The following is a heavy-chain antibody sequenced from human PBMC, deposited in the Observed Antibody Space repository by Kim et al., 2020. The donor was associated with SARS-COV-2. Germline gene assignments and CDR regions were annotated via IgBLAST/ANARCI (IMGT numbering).Heavy chain of an antibody. J-gene: IGHJ4*02. V-gene: IGHV4-59*01. CDR2: IYYSGST. Sequence: SETLSLTCTVSGGSISSYYWSWIRQPPGKGLEWIGYIYYSGSTNYNPSLKSRVTISVDTSKNQFSLKLSSVTAADTAVYYCARGIVRPFYWGQGTLVTVS. D-gene: IGHD3-22*01. CDR3: ARGIVRPFY. CDR1: GGSISSYY.